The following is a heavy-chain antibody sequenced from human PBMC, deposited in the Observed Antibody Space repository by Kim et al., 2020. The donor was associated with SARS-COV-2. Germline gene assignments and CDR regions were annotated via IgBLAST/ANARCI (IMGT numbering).Heavy chain of an antibody. J-gene: IGHJ4*02. CDR3: ARLYSPTWPFDY. CDR2: ISQDVRTT. V-gene: IGHV3-30*04. D-gene: IGHD5-12*01. CDR1: GFTFRNFH. Sequence: GGSLRLSCAASGFTFRNFHMFWVRQAPGKGLEWVAFISQDVRTTYYADSVKRRFTISRDTPNNSLFLQMDSLRPEDTAVYYCARLYSPTWPFDYWGQGT.